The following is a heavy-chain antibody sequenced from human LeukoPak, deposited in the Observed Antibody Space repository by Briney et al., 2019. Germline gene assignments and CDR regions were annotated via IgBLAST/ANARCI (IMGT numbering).Heavy chain of an antibody. J-gene: IGHJ4*02. D-gene: IGHD3-22*01. CDR2: ISSSSSYI. V-gene: IGHV3-21*01. Sequence: GGSLRLSCAASGFTFSSYSMNWVRQAPGKGLEWVSSISSSSSYIYYADSVMGRFTISRYNAKNSLFLQINSLRAEDTAVYYCARDLRAVSARPSYYYDSSGYYDCWGQGTLVTVSS. CDR3: ARDLRAVSARPSYYYDSSGYYDC. CDR1: GFTFSSYS.